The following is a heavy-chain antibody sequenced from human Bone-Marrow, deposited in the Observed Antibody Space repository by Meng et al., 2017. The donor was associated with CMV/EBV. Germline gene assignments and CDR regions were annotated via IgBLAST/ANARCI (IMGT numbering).Heavy chain of an antibody. CDR2: INHSGST. CDR3: ARGRLDY. CDR1: GGSFSGYY. V-gene: IGHV4-34*01. J-gene: IGHJ4*02. Sequence: SQTLSFTCAVYGGSFSGYYWSWIRQPPGKGLEWIGEINHSGSTNYNPSLKSRVTISVDTSKNQFSLKLSSVTAADTAVYYCARGRLDYWGQGTLVTVSS.